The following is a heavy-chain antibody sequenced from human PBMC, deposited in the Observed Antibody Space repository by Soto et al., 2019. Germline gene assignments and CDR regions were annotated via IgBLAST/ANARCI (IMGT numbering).Heavy chain of an antibody. D-gene: IGHD4-17*01. CDR2: IIPIPGIA. Sequence: QVQLVQSGAEVKKPGSSVKVSCKASGGTFSSYTISWVRQAPGQGLEWMGRIIPIPGIADYEPKFQGRGTSTADKATSTAYMELSSLRSEDTAVYYCASWDGDYGEYGPFDSWGQGTLVTVSS. J-gene: IGHJ4*02. V-gene: IGHV1-69*02. CDR1: GGTFSSYT. CDR3: ASWDGDYGEYGPFDS.